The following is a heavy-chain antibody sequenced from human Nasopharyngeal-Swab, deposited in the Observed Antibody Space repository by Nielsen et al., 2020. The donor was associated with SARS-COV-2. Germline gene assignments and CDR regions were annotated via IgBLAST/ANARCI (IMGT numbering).Heavy chain of an antibody. V-gene: IGHV1-2*02. CDR2: INPISGGT. D-gene: IGHD4-17*01. CDR1: GYTFTAYY. Sequence: ASVKVSCKASGYTFTAYYMHWVRQAPGQGLEWMGWINPISGGTNHAQKFQGRVTMTRDTSTSTAYMELRSLRSDDTAVYYCARDGKSGDYGDFFDYWGQGTLVTVSS. CDR3: ARDGKSGDYGDFFDY. J-gene: IGHJ4*02.